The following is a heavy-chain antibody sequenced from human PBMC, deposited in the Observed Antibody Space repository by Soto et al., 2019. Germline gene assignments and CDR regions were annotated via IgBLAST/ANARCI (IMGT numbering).Heavy chain of an antibody. CDR1: GGSFSGYY. Sequence: QVQLQQWGAGLLKPSETLSLTCAVYGGSFSGYYWTWIRQPPGTGLEWIGEINHSGSTNYNPSLKSRVTRSVATSKNQFSLKLTSVTAAATAVYYCARDKITGLFDYWGQGTLVTVSS. V-gene: IGHV4-34*01. D-gene: IGHD2-8*02. J-gene: IGHJ4*02. CDR3: ARDKITGLFDY. CDR2: INHSGST.